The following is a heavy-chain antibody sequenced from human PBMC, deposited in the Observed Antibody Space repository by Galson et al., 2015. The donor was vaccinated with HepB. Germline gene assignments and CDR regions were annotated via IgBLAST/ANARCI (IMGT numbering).Heavy chain of an antibody. Sequence: SLRLSCAASGFTFSDFHMNWIRQTPGKGLEWIAYISTTGSYTKYADSVRGRFTISRDNAKKSLYLQMNSLRAEDTAVYYCTSPVGSGTYHYAVLPRVWGQGTTVTVSS. V-gene: IGHV3-11*03. J-gene: IGHJ6*02. D-gene: IGHD3-10*01. CDR3: TSPVGSGTYHYAVLPRV. CDR2: ISTTGSYT. CDR1: GFTFSDFH.